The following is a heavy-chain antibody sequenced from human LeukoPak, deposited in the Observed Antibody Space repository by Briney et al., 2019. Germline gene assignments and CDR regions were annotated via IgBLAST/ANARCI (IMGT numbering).Heavy chain of an antibody. Sequence: SGGSLRLSCAASGFTFSSYAMSWVRQAPGKGLEWVSAISGSGGSTYYADSVKGRFTISRDNAKNSLYLQMNSLRAEDTAVYYCARDGIVVVTAILWFDAFDIWGQGTMVTVSS. D-gene: IGHD2-21*02. J-gene: IGHJ3*02. CDR3: ARDGIVVVTAILWFDAFDI. CDR2: ISGSGGST. V-gene: IGHV3-23*01. CDR1: GFTFSSYA.